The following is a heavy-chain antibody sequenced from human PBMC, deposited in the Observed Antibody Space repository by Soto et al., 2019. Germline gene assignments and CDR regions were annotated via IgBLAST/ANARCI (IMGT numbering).Heavy chain of an antibody. V-gene: IGHV2-70*11. CDR2: IDWDDDK. D-gene: IGHD6-13*01. CDR3: ARLIAAAGNFDY. J-gene: IGHJ4*02. CDR1: GFSLSTSGMC. Sequence: SGPTLVNPTQTLTLTCTFSGFSLSTSGMCVSWIRQPPGKALEWLARIDWDDDKYYSTSLKTRLTISKDTSKNQVVLTMTNMDPVDTATYDCARLIAAAGNFDYWGQGNLVTVSS.